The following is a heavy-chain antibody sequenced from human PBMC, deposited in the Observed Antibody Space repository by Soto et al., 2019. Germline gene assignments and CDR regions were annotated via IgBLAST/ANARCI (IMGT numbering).Heavy chain of an antibody. CDR1: GFSLSSSGVG. CDR2: IYWDDDK. Sequence: QITLKESGPTLVKPTQTLTLTCTFSGFSLSSSGVGVGWIRQPPGKALEWLTFIYWDDDKRYSPSLKSRLTITKDYTNNPVVLTLPNMDPVDTAPYYCARIVVAGITYYFDSWGQGTLLTVSS. V-gene: IGHV2-5*02. CDR3: ARIVVAGITYYFDS. D-gene: IGHD1-7*01. J-gene: IGHJ4*02.